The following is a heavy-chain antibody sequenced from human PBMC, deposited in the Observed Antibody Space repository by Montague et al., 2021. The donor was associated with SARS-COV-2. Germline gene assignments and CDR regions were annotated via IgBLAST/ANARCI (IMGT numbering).Heavy chain of an antibody. CDR1: GFTVSTFE. CDR2: ISSSGSTI. J-gene: IGHJ6*02. CDR3: ARGGTYYDFWSGYRNYYYGMDV. V-gene: IGHV3-48*03. D-gene: IGHD3-3*01. Sequence: SLRLSCAASGFTVSTFEMNWVRQAPGKGLEWVSYISSSGSTIYYXDSVKVRFTISRDNAKNSLYLQMNSLRAEDTAVYYCARGGTYYDFWSGYRNYYYGMDVWGQGTTVTVSS.